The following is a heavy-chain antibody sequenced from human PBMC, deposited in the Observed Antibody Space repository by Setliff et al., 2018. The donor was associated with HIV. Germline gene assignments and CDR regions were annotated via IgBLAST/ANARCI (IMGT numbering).Heavy chain of an antibody. CDR1: GFSISDFW. D-gene: IGHD6-13*01. J-gene: IGHJ4*02. V-gene: IGHV3-7*02. Sequence: GGSLRLSCAASGFSISDFWMSWVRQAPGKGLEWVANIKEDGSEQYYADSVKGRFTISRDNAKNTLYLQMNSLRAEDTAVYYCARGGSNSWSPFDYWGQGTLVTVSS. CDR3: ARGGSNSWSPFDY. CDR2: IKEDGSEQ.